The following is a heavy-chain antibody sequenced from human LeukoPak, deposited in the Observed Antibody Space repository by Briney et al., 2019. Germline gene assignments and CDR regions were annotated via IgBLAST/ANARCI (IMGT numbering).Heavy chain of an antibody. CDR2: IIPILGIA. J-gene: IGHJ3*02. CDR3: ARSVSGRAFDI. D-gene: IGHD1-14*01. Sequence: SVKVSCQASLWTYSSYAISWLRQAPGQGLEWMGRIIPILGIANYAQKFQGRVTITADKSTSTAYMELSSLRSEDTAVYYCARSVSGRAFDIWGQGTMVTVSS. V-gene: IGHV1-69*04. CDR1: LWTYSSYA.